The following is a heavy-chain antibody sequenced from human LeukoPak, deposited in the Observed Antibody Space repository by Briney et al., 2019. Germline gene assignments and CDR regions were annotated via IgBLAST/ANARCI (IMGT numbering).Heavy chain of an antibody. CDR2: IKEDGNQK. J-gene: IGHJ3*02. CDR1: GFTFSRYW. D-gene: IGHD6-13*01. CDR3: ARERPAAASAFEI. Sequence: GGSLRLSCAASGFTFSRYWMSWVRQAPGKGLERVANIKEDGNQKNYVDSVKGRFTISRDNAKNSLYLQMNSLRAEDTALYYCARERPAAASAFEIWGQGTMVTVSS. V-gene: IGHV3-7*01.